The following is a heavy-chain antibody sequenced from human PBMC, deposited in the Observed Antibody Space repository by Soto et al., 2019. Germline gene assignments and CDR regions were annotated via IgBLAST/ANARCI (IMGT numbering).Heavy chain of an antibody. CDR3: ARGIAPYYFDY. J-gene: IGHJ4*02. V-gene: IGHV1-3*05. CDR2: INAGNGNT. Sequence: QVQLVQSGAEEKKPGASVKVSCKASGYTFTSSAMHWVRQAPGQRLEWMGWINAGNGNTKYSQKVQGRVTITRDTSASTAYMELSSLRSEDTAVDYCARGIAPYYFDYWGQGTLVTVSS. D-gene: IGHD6-13*01. CDR1: GYTFTSSA.